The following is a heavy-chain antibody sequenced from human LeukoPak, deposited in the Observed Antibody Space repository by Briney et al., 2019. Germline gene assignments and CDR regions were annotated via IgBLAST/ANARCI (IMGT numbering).Heavy chain of an antibody. Sequence: GGSLRLSCAASGFSFSSYGMHWVRQAPGKGLEWVAFIRYDGSNKYYADSVKGRFTMSRDNSKNTVYLQMNSLRAEDTAVYYCAKIPQGDPEWEGRDAFDIWGRGTMVTVSS. J-gene: IGHJ3*02. CDR1: GFSFSSYG. CDR3: AKIPQGDPEWEGRDAFDI. V-gene: IGHV3-30*02. D-gene: IGHD1-26*01. CDR2: IRYDGSNK.